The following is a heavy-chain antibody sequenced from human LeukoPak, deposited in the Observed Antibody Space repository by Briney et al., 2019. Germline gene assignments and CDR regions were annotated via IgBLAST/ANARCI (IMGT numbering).Heavy chain of an antibody. J-gene: IGHJ4*02. V-gene: IGHV5-51*01. Sequence: GESLKISCKGFGYAFSSHWIGWVRQKAGEGLEWMGITYPDDADTRYSPSFQGHVTISADKSISTAYMQWSSLMTSDNAIYYCARHSNWNHIDYWGQGTLVTVSS. D-gene: IGHD1-1*01. CDR3: ARHSNWNHIDY. CDR2: TYPDDADT. CDR1: GYAFSSHW.